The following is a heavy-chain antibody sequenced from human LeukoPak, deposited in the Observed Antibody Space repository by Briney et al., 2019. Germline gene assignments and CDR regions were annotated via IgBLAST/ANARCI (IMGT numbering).Heavy chain of an antibody. CDR3: ARAVAGSRRWFDP. CDR1: GGSISSGSYY. CDR2: IYTSGST. Sequence: SETPSLTCTVSGGSISSGSYYWSWFRRPPGKGLEWIGRIYTSGSTNYNPSLKSRVTISVDTSKNQFSLKLSSVTAADTAVYYCARAVAGSRRWFDPWGQGTLVTVSS. J-gene: IGHJ5*02. D-gene: IGHD6-19*01. V-gene: IGHV4-61*02.